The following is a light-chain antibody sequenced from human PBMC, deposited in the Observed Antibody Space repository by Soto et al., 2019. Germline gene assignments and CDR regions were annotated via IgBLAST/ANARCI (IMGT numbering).Light chain of an antibody. Sequence: EIVLTQSPGSLSLSPGERATLSCRASQSISSTYIAWYQQKRGQAPRLLIFGASSRATGIPDRFSGSWSGTDFSLTISRLEPEDSAVYFCQQYVRSPYTFGPGTKVDIK. J-gene: IGKJ3*01. CDR1: QSISSTY. CDR2: GAS. V-gene: IGKV3-20*01. CDR3: QQYVRSPYT.